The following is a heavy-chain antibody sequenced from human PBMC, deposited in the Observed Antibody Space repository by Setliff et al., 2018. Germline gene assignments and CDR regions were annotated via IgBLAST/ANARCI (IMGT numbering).Heavy chain of an antibody. D-gene: IGHD2-15*01. Sequence: SETLSLTCAVSGYSISSGYYWGWIRQPPGKGLEWIGSIHHSGSTYYNPSLKSRVTISVDTSKNQFSLKLSSVTAADTAVYYCARLYIVVVVAATPAWFDPWGQGTLVTVSS. CDR2: IHHSGST. CDR1: GYSISSGYY. J-gene: IGHJ5*02. CDR3: ARLYIVVVVAATPAWFDP. V-gene: IGHV4-38-2*01.